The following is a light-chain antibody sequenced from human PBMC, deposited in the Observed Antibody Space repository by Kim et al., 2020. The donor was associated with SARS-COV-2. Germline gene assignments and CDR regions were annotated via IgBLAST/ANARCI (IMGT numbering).Light chain of an antibody. J-gene: IGKJ1*01. Sequence: EIVMTQSPATLSVSPGERATLSCRASQSVSSNLAWYQQKPGQAPRLLIYGASTRATGIPARFSGSGSGTEFTLTISSLQSEDFAVYYCQQYNNWPPTWMFGQGTKVDIK. CDR2: GAS. CDR3: QQYNNWPPTWM. CDR1: QSVSSN. V-gene: IGKV3-15*01.